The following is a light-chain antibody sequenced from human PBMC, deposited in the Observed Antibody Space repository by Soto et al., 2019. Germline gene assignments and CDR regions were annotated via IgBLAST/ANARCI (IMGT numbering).Light chain of an antibody. J-gene: IGKJ5*01. V-gene: IGKV1-27*01. CDR2: AAS. Sequence: DIQMTQSPSSLSASVGDRVTITCRASQGISSYLAWYPQKLGKVPKLLISAASTLQSGVPSRFSGSGSGTDFTLTISSLQPEDVATYYSQKYSGVITFGQGTRLEIK. CDR1: QGISSY. CDR3: QKYSGVIT.